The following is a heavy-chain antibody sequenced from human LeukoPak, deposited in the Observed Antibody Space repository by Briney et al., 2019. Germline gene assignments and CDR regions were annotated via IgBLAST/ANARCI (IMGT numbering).Heavy chain of an antibody. CDR3: ARDHVVGDFWSGYYTGFFDY. CDR2: INHSVGT. D-gene: IGHD3-3*01. CDR1: SGSFSGYY. J-gene: IGHJ4*02. Sequence: SETLSLTCSVYSGSFSGYYWSWIRQPPGKGLEWIGEINHSVGTNYNPSLKSRVTMSLDTSKNQFSLKLSSVTAADTAVYYCARDHVVGDFWSGYYTGFFDYWGQGTLVTVSS. V-gene: IGHV4-34*01.